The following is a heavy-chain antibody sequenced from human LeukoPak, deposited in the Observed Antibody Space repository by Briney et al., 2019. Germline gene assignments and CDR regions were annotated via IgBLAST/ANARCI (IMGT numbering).Heavy chain of an antibody. D-gene: IGHD6-19*01. CDR2: INNSGTT. Sequence: SETLSLTCAVYGGSFSGYYWSWIRQPPGKGLEWIGEINNSGTTNYNPSLKSRVTISIDTSKNQFSLRLSSVTAADTAVYYCARRLVFFRWLDPWGQGTLVTVSS. V-gene: IGHV4-34*01. J-gene: IGHJ5*02. CDR1: GGSFSGYY. CDR3: ARRLVFFRWLDP.